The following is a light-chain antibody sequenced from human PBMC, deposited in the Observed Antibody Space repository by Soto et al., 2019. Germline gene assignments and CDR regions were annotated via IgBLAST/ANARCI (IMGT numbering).Light chain of an antibody. Sequence: EIVLTQSPATLSVSPGERVTLSCRASESVDINLAWYQQKPGQAPRLLIYGASTRATDMPGTFSGRGSGTEFTLTISSXQSEDFAVYYCQQYKNWPRTFGQGTKVDTK. CDR1: ESVDIN. CDR3: QQYKNWPRT. J-gene: IGKJ1*01. CDR2: GAS. V-gene: IGKV3-15*01.